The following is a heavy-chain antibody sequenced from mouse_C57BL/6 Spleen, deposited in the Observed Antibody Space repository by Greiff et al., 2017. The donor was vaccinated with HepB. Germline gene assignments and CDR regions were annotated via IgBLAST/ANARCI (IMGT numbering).Heavy chain of an antibody. CDR1: GYTFTDYY. Sequence: VQLQQSGPELVKPGASVKISCKASGYTFTDYYMNWVKQSHGKSLEWIGDINPNNGGTSYNQKFKGKATLTVDKSSSTAYMELRSLTSEDSAVYYCARELLRSWFAYWGQGTLVTVSA. D-gene: IGHD1-1*01. J-gene: IGHJ3*01. CDR2: INPNNGGT. V-gene: IGHV1-26*01. CDR3: ARELLRSWFAY.